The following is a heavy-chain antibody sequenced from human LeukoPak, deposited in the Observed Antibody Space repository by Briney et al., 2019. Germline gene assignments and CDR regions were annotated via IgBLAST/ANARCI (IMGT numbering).Heavy chain of an antibody. CDR1: GGSISSSSYY. J-gene: IGHJ4*02. CDR2: IYYSGST. Sequence: SETLSLTCTVSGGSISSSSYYWGWIRQPPGKGLEWIGSIYYSGSTYYNPSLKSRVTISVDTSKNQFSLKLSSVTAADTAVYYCARVLRDGYNPDYWGQGTLVTVSS. CDR3: ARVLRDGYNPDY. D-gene: IGHD5-24*01. V-gene: IGHV4-39*07.